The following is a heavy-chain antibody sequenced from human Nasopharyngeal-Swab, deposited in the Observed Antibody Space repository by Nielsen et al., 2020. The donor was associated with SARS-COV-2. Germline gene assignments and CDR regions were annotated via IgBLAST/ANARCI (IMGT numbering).Heavy chain of an antibody. V-gene: IGHV3-7*01. Sequence: VGQAPGKGLEWVANIKQDGSEKYYVDSVEGRFTISRDNAKNSLYLQMNSLRAEDTAVYYCAREDGSGSPFDSWGQGTLVTVSS. CDR2: IKQDGSEK. J-gene: IGHJ4*02. CDR3: AREDGSGSPFDS. D-gene: IGHD2-15*01.